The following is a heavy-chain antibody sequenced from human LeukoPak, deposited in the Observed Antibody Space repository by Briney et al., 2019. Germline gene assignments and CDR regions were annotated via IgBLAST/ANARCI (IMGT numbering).Heavy chain of an antibody. J-gene: IGHJ4*02. CDR3: ASGGFMPDPQRY. V-gene: IGHV1-2*02. Sequence: ASVKVSCKASGYTFTGYYMHWVRQAPGQGLEWMGWINPSSGGTNYAQKFQGRVTMTRDTSISTAYMELSRLRSDDTAVYYCASGGFMPDPQRYWGQGTLVTVSS. CDR2: INPSSGGT. CDR1: GYTFTGYY. D-gene: IGHD3-16*01.